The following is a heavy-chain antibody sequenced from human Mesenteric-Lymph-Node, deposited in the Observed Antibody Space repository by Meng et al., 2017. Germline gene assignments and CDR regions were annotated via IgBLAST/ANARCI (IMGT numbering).Heavy chain of an antibody. V-gene: IGHV4-34*01. J-gene: IGHJ4*02. CDR3: ARVGQWLPIDY. Sequence: QVPRRQWGAGLLKPSETLCPTCAVYGGSFSGYYWSWIRQPPGKGLEWMGEINHSGSTNYNPSLKSRVTISVDKSKNQFSLNLSSVTAADTDVYYCARVGQWLPIDYWGQGTLVTVSS. D-gene: IGHD6-19*01. CDR1: GGSFSGYY. CDR2: INHSGST.